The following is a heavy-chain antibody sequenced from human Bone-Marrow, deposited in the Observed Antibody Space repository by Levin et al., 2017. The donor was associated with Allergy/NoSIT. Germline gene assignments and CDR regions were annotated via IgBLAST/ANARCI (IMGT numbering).Heavy chain of an antibody. CDR3: ARGDGIRVLVLLNPEWFDV. Sequence: NPSETLSLTCGVIGGSLSDYKWSWIRQSPGRGLEWIGEISRSGSTTYNPSLKSRVSMSVDTSKEQFSLRLTSVIAADTAVYYCARGDGIRVLVLLNPEWFDVWGQGTPVIVST. D-gene: IGHD1-14*01. V-gene: IGHV4-34*01. J-gene: IGHJ5*02. CDR2: ISRSGST. CDR1: GGSLSDYK.